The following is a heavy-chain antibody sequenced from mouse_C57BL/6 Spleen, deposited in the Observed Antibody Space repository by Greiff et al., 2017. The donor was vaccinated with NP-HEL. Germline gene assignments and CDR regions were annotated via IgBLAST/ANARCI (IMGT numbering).Heavy chain of an antibody. CDR3: TRASTTVVAYYAMDY. D-gene: IGHD1-1*01. V-gene: IGHV1-69*01. CDR2: IDPSDSYT. J-gene: IGHJ4*01. Sequence: QVQLQQPGAELVMPGASVKMSCKASGYTFTSYWMHWVKQRPGQGLEWIGEIDPSDSYTNYNQKFKGKSTLTVDKSSRTAYMQISSLTSEDSAVYYCTRASTTVVAYYAMDYWGQGTSVTVSS. CDR1: GYTFTSYW.